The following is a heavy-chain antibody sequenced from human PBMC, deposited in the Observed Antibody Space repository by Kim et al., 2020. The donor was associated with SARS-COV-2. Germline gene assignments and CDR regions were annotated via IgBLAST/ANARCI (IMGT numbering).Heavy chain of an antibody. J-gene: IGHJ4*02. CDR3: APGYYAHYFDY. V-gene: IGHV4-39*01. CDR2: T. D-gene: IGHD3-3*01. Sequence: TYYNPSLKSRVTISVDTSKNQFSLKLTSVTAADTAVYYCAPGYYAHYFDYWGQGTLVTVSS.